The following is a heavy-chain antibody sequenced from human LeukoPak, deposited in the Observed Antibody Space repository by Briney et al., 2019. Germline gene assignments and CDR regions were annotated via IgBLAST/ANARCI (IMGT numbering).Heavy chain of an antibody. Sequence: SETLSLTCTVSGGSLSNYYWNWTRQPPGKGLEWIAYIYYSGSTNYNPSLKSRVTISLDTSKNQFSLKLSSVTTADTAVYYCARMPDILTGLDSWGQGTLVTVSS. CDR2: IYYSGST. D-gene: IGHD3-9*01. CDR3: ARMPDILTGLDS. V-gene: IGHV4-59*01. CDR1: GGSLSNYY. J-gene: IGHJ4*02.